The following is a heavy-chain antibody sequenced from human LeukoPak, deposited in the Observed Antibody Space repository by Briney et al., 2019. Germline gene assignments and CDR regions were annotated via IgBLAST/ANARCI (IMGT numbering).Heavy chain of an antibody. J-gene: IGHJ4*02. D-gene: IGHD3-10*01. CDR2: ISSSSSTI. V-gene: IGHV3-48*01. CDR3: ARDLVAEGDYYGSGSYCDY. CDR1: GFTFSSYS. Sequence: GGSLRLSCAASGFTFSSYSMNWVRQAPGKGLEWVSYISSSSSTIYYADPVKGRFTISRDNAKNSLYLQMNSLRAEDTAVYYCARDLVAEGDYYGSGSYCDYWGQGTLVTVSS.